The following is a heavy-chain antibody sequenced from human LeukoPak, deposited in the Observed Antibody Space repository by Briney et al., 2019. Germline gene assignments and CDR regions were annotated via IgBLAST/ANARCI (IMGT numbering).Heavy chain of an antibody. CDR3: AADRGNYSGSYWTAFDI. D-gene: IGHD1-26*01. V-gene: IGHV1-24*01. J-gene: IGHJ3*02. CDR2: FDPEDGEI. CDR1: EYTLTELS. Sequence: GASVKVSCKVSEYTLTELSMHWVRQAPGQGLEWLGGFDPEDGEIIYAQKSQGRVTMSDDTSTDTAYMELGSLRSDDTAVYYCAADRGNYSGSYWTAFDIWGQGTMVTVSS.